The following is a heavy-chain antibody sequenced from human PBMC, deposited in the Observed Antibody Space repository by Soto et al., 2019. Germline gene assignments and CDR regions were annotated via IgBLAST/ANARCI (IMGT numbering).Heavy chain of an antibody. J-gene: IGHJ4*02. CDR3: TVWGSGNDFGAA. CDR1: RFTFSDHY. CDR2: SKNKADSYTT. Sequence: EVQLVESGGGLVQPGGSLRLSCAASRFTFSDHYMDWVRQAPGKALEWVGRSKNKADSYTTEYAASVKGRFTISRDGSKNSLFLHMNSLKTEDTAVYYCTVWGSGNDFGAAWGQGILVTVSS. V-gene: IGHV3-72*01. D-gene: IGHD3-10*01.